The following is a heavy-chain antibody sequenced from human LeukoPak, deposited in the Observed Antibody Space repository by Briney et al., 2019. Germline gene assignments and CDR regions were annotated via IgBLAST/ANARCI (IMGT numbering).Heavy chain of an antibody. V-gene: IGHV3-20*04. CDR1: GFTFDDYG. CDR2: INWNGGST. D-gene: IGHD6-19*01. J-gene: IGHJ4*02. Sequence: GGSLRLSCAASGFTFDDYGMSWVRQAPGKGLEWVSGINWNGGSTGYADSVKGRFTISRDSAKNSLYLQMNSLRAEDTALYYCARRAVAGEFGLIDYWGQGTLVTVSS. CDR3: ARRAVAGEFGLIDY.